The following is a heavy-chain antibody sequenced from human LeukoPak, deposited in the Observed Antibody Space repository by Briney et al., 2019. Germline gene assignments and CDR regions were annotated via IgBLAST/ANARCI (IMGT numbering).Heavy chain of an antibody. D-gene: IGHD2-15*01. CDR1: GYSFTSYW. J-gene: IGHJ4*02. CDR3: AIHCSGGSCYSGYFDY. Sequence: GESLKISCKGSGYSFTSYWIGWVRQMPGEGLEWMGIIYPGDSDTRYSPSFQGQVTISADKSISTAYLQWSSLKASDTAMYYCAIHCSGGSCYSGYFDYWGQGTLVTVSS. V-gene: IGHV5-51*06. CDR2: IYPGDSDT.